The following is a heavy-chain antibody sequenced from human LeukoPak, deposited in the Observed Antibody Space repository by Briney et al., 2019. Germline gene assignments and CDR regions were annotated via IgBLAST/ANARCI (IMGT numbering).Heavy chain of an antibody. V-gene: IGHV4-4*07. CDR1: GGSISSYY. Sequence: SETLSLNSTVSGGSISSYYWSWIRQPAGKGLEWIGRIYTSGSTNYNPSLKSRVTMSVDTSKNQFSLKLSSGTAADTAVYYCARGNIVVLTGDAFDIWGQGTMVTVSS. D-gene: IGHD2/OR15-2a*01. J-gene: IGHJ3*02. CDR2: IYTSGST. CDR3: ARGNIVVLTGDAFDI.